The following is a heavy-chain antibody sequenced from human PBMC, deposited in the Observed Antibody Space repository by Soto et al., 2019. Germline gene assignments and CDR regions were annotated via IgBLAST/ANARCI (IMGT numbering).Heavy chain of an antibody. J-gene: IGHJ4*02. V-gene: IGHV3-73*01. CDR1: GFTFSGSA. CDR2: IRSKANSYAT. CDR3: NTLARSGQGDY. Sequence: PGGSLRLSCAASGFTFSGSAMHWVRQASGKGLEWVGRIRSKANSYATAYAASVKGRFTISRDDSKNTAYLQMNSLKTEDTAVYYCNTLARSGQGDYWGQGTLVTVSS. D-gene: IGHD7-27*01.